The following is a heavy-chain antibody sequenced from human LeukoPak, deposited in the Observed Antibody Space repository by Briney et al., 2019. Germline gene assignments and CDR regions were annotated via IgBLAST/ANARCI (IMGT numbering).Heavy chain of an antibody. J-gene: IGHJ4*02. D-gene: IGHD5-24*01. CDR2: ISYDESNK. V-gene: IGHV3-30*04. CDR1: GFTFSDYA. CDR3: ARLGTRGRDGYNGVDY. Sequence: QPGGSLRLSCAASGFTFSDYAMHWLRQAPGKGLEWVAVISYDESNKYYADSVKGRFTISRDNSRNTLYLQMNSLRAEDTAVYYCARLGTRGRDGYNGVDYWGQGTLVTVSS.